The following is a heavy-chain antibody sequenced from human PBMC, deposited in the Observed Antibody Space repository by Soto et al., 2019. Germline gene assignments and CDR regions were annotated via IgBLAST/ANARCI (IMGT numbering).Heavy chain of an antibody. J-gene: IGHJ5*02. D-gene: IGHD3-3*01. CDR1: GGSISSYY. V-gene: IGHV4-4*07. Sequence: SETLSLTCTVSGGSISSYYWSWIRQPAGKGLEWIGRIYTSGSTNYNPSLKSRVTMSVDTSKNQFSLKLSSVTAADTAVYYCARDSDYHFWSGYFFWFDPWGQGTLVTVFS. CDR2: IYTSGST. CDR3: ARDSDYHFWSGYFFWFDP.